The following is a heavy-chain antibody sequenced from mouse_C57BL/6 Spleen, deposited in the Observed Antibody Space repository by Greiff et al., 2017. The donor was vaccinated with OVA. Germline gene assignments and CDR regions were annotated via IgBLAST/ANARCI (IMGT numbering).Heavy chain of an antibody. J-gene: IGHJ4*01. CDR2: INPNNGGT. Sequence: EVQLQQSGPELVKPGASVKISCKASGYTFTDYYMNWVKQSHGKSLEWIGDINPNNGGTSYNQKFKGKATLTVDKSSSTAYMELRSLTSEDSAVYYCARGRGNAMDYWGQGTSVTVSS. CDR3: ARGRGNAMDY. V-gene: IGHV1-26*01. CDR1: GYTFTDYY.